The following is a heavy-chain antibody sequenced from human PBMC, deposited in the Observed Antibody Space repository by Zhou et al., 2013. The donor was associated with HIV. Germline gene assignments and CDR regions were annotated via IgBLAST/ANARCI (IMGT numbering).Heavy chain of an antibody. Sequence: VQLQESGPGLVKPSETLSLTCAVSGYSISSGYYWGWIRQPPGKGPQWIASIYYSGSTTYNPSLKSRVSISLDTSTKQLSLKLSSVAAADTAVYYCARVSGGWSGYYYHFDFWSQGSLVTVSS. CDR2: IYYSGST. V-gene: IGHV4-38-2*01. CDR3: ARVSGGWSGYYYHFDF. CDR1: GYSISSGYY. D-gene: IGHD3-3*01. J-gene: IGHJ4*02.